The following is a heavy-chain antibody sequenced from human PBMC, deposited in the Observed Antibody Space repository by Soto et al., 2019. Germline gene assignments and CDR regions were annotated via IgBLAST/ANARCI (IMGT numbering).Heavy chain of an antibody. V-gene: IGHV4-59*01. CDR2: IYYSGST. CDR1: GGSISSYY. CDR3: ARQGPAVTTRYYYYYGMDV. Sequence: SETLSLTXTVSGGSISSYYWSWIRQPPGKGLEWIGYIYYSGSTNYNPSLKSRVTISVDTSKNQFSLKLSSVTAADTAVYYCARQGPAVTTRYYYYYGMDVWGQGTTVTVSS. J-gene: IGHJ6*02. D-gene: IGHD4-4*01.